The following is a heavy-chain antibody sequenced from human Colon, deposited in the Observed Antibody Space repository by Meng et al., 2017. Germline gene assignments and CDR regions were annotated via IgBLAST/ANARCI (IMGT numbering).Heavy chain of an antibody. CDR3: ARDSRGLISAFDY. CDR2: MWNDGSNR. CDR1: GFTFSNYG. J-gene: IGHJ4*02. V-gene: IGHV3-33*01. D-gene: IGHD6-19*01. Sequence: GGSLRLSCAASGFTFSNYGMHWVRQAPGKGLEWVAIMWNDGSNRYYADSVKGRFTISRDNSKNTLSLQMNSMKSEDTAVYYCARDSRGLISAFDYWGQGTLVTVSS.